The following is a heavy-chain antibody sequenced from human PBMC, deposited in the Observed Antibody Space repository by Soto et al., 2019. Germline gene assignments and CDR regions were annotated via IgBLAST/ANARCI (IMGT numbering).Heavy chain of an antibody. CDR3: ARDRGPLRTPVYYYYGMDV. V-gene: IGHV4-30-4*01. CDR2: IYYSGST. Sequence: SETLSLTCTVSGSSISSGDYYWSWIRQPPGKGLEWIGYIYYSGSTYYNPSLKSRVTISVDTSKNQFSLKLSSVTAADTAVYYCARDRGPLRTPVYYYYGMDVWGQGTTVTVS. J-gene: IGHJ6*02. D-gene: IGHD3-10*01. CDR1: GSSISSGDYY.